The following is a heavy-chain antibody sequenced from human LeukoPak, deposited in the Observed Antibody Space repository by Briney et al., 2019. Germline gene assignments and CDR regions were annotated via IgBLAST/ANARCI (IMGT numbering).Heavy chain of an antibody. D-gene: IGHD2-15*01. J-gene: IGHJ4*02. CDR2: INPNSGGT. CDR3: ARASGGGSLDY. V-gene: IGHV1-2*04. CDR1: GYTFTGYY. Sequence: ASVKVSCKASGYTFTGYYMHWVRQAPGQGLEWMGWINPNSGGTNYTQKFQGWVTMTRDTSIGTAYMELSRLRSDDTAVYYCARASGGGSLDYWGQGTLVTVSS.